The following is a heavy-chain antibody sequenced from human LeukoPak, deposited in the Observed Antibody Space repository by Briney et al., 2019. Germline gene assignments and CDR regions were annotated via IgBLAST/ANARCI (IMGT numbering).Heavy chain of an antibody. D-gene: IGHD3-10*01. CDR3: VGWGSDES. J-gene: IGHJ5*02. CDR2: ISSSSTV. CDR1: GFTFSDYS. Sequence: GGSLRLSCAGGFTFSDYSMNWIRQAPGKGLEWVSYISSSSTVYYTDSVKGRFTISRDNAKRSLYLQMNSLRAEDTAVYYCVGWGSDESWGQGTLVTVSS. V-gene: IGHV3-48*01.